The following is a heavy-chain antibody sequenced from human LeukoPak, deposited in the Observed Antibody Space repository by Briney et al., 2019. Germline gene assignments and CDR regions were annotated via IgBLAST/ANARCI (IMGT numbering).Heavy chain of an antibody. CDR3: ARDQGIFGVVINAYYFDY. V-gene: IGHV1-8*01. J-gene: IGHJ4*02. CDR2: MNPNSGNT. Sequence: GASVKVSCKASGYTFTSYDINWVRQATGQGLEWMGWMNPNSGNTGYAQKFQGRVTMTRNTSISTAYMELSSLRSEDTAVYYCARDQGIFGVVINAYYFDYWGQGTLVTVSS. D-gene: IGHD3-3*01. CDR1: GYTFTSYD.